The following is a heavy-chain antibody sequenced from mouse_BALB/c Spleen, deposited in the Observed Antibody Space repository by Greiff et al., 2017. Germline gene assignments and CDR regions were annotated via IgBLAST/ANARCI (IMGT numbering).Heavy chain of an antibody. CDR1: GYTFTDYE. CDR3: TRRVAY. CDR2: IDPETGGT. V-gene: IGHV1-15*01. J-gene: IGHJ3*01. Sequence: QVQLKQSGAELVRPGASVTLSCKASGYTFTDYEMHWVKQTPVHGLEWIGAIDPETGGTAYNQKFKGKATLTADKSSSTAYMELRSLTSEDSAVYYCTRRVAYWGQGTLVTVSA.